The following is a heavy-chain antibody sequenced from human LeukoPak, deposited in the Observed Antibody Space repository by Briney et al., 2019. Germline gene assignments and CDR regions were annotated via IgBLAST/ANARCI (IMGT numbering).Heavy chain of an antibody. CDR1: GYSFTSYW. CDR2: NYTGGSDT. V-gene: IGHV5-51*01. Sequence: GEALKTFSKGSGYSFTSYWYCWGRQMPGKGVEGVGINYTGGSDTRYSPSFQGQVTISADKSISTAYLQWSSLKALDTAMYYCARHSSPCSSTSCYIPRYYYYYMDVWGKGTTVTVSS. CDR3: ARHSSPCSSTSCYIPRYYYYYMDV. J-gene: IGHJ6*03. D-gene: IGHD2-2*02.